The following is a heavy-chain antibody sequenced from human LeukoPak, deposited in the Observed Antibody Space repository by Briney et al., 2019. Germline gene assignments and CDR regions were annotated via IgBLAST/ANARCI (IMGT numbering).Heavy chain of an antibody. Sequence: PGGSLRLSCAASGFTFSDYALGWVRQAPGRGLEWVATLSGSGAGTYYSDSVQGRFTISRDNSKRTLFLQMNSLRAEDTAFYYCARDIPQPLYDSSGYDAFDIWGQGTMVTVSS. V-gene: IGHV3-23*01. D-gene: IGHD3-22*01. CDR1: GFTFSDYA. J-gene: IGHJ3*02. CDR3: ARDIPQPLYDSSGYDAFDI. CDR2: LSGSGAGT.